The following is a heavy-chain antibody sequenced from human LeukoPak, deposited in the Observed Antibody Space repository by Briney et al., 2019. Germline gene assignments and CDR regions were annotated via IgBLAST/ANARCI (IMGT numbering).Heavy chain of an antibody. CDR2: IIPILGIA. D-gene: IGHD6-19*01. CDR1: RGTFSSYA. J-gene: IGHJ5*02. Sequence: SVKVSCKASRGTFSSYAISWVRQAPGQGLEWMGRIIPILGIANYAQKFQGRVTITADKSTSTAYMELSSLRSEDTAVYYCARDLAGSSGWYRVRGNWFDPWGQGTLVTVSS. V-gene: IGHV1-69*04. CDR3: ARDLAGSSGWYRVRGNWFDP.